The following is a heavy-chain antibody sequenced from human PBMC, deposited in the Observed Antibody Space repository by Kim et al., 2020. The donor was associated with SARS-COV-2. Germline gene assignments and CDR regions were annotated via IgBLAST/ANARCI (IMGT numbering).Heavy chain of an antibody. CDR2: ISYDGNNK. D-gene: IGHD3-9*01. CDR1: GFTFRNYG. CDR3: AKELRYFDWLSSPFDY. Sequence: GGSLRLSCAASGFTFRNYGMHWVRQAPGKGLEWVAVISYDGNNKYYADSVKGRFTISRDNSKNTLYLQMNSLRAEDTAVYYCAKELRYFDWLSSPFDYWGQGTLVTVSS. J-gene: IGHJ4*02. V-gene: IGHV3-30*18.